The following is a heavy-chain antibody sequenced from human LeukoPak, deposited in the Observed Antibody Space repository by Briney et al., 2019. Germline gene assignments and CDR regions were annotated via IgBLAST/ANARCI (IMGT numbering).Heavy chain of an antibody. CDR3: ARAEYSSDLFYYYGMDV. V-gene: IGHV4-59*01. D-gene: IGHD6-19*01. Sequence: PSETLSLTCTVSGGSISSYYWSWIRQPPGKGLEWIGYIYYSGSTNYNPSLKSRVTISVDTSKNQFSLKLSSVTAADTAVYYCARAEYSSDLFYYYGMDVWGQGTTVTVSS. CDR1: GGSISSYY. CDR2: IYYSGST. J-gene: IGHJ6*02.